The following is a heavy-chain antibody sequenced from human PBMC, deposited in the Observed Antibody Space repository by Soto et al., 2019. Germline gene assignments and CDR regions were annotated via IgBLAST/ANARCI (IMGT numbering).Heavy chain of an antibody. CDR1: GGSISSYY. Sequence: ETLSLTCTVSGGSISSYYWSWIRQPAGKGLEWIGRIYTSGSTNYNPSLKSRVTMSVDTSKNQFSLKLSSVTAADTAGYYYARGYCRSTSCSGYYYGMDVWGQGTTVTVSS. CDR2: IYTSGST. D-gene: IGHD2-2*01. V-gene: IGHV4-4*07. J-gene: IGHJ6*02. CDR3: ARGYCRSTSCSGYYYGMDV.